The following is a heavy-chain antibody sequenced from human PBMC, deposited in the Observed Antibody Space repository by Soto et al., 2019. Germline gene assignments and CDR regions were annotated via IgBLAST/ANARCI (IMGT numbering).Heavy chain of an antibody. D-gene: IGHD6-13*01. CDR2: ISAYNVNT. V-gene: IGHV1-18*01. CDR1: GYTFTSYG. Sequence: QVQLVQSGAEVKKPGASVKVSCKTPGYTFTSYGITWVRQSPGQGLEWMGWISAYNVNTTNPQKFQGRVAVTSDTSTSTAYMELMNLRSDDTAVYYWARTSGYSSTDNWFDPWGQGTLVTVSS. J-gene: IGHJ5*02. CDR3: ARTSGYSSTDNWFDP.